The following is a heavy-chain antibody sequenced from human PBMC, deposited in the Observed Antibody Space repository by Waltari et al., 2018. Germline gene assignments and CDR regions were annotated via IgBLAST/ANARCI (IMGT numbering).Heavy chain of an antibody. Sequence: EVQLLESGGGLVQPGGSLRLSCAASGFTFSSYAMSWVRQAPGKGLEWVSAISGSGGSTYYADSVEGRFTISRDNSKNTLYLQMNIRRAEDTAVYYCASNWQRYYYDSSGYPHDYWGQGTLVTVSS. J-gene: IGHJ4*02. CDR3: ASNWQRYYYDSSGYPHDY. CDR1: GFTFSSYA. V-gene: IGHV3-23*01. CDR2: ISGSGGST. D-gene: IGHD3-22*01.